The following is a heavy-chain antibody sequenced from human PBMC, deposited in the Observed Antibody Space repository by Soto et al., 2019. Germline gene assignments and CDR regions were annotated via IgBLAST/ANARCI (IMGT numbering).Heavy chain of an antibody. J-gene: IGHJ3*02. Sequence: QLVESGGGLVQPGGSLRLSCAASGFTFSSSAVQWVRQARGQRLEWIGWIVVGSGNTNYAQKFQERVTITRDMSTSTAYMELSSLRSEDTAVYYCAAESADAFDIWGQGTMVTVSS. V-gene: IGHV1-58*01. CDR2: IVVGSGNT. CDR3: AAESADAFDI. CDR1: GFTFSSSA.